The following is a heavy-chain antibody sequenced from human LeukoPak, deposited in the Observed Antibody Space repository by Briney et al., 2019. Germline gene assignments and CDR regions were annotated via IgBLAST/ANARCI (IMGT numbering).Heavy chain of an antibody. CDR3: ARDLTINTYYYGMDV. J-gene: IGHJ6*02. CDR1: GYTFTSYG. CDR2: ISAYNGNT. V-gene: IGHV1-18*01. D-gene: IGHD3-3*01. Sequence: GASVKVSCKASGYTFTSYGISWVRQAPGQGLEWMGWISAYNGNTNYAQKLQGRVTMTTDTSTSTAYMELRSLRSDDTAVYYCARDLTINTYYYGMDVWGQGTTVTVSS.